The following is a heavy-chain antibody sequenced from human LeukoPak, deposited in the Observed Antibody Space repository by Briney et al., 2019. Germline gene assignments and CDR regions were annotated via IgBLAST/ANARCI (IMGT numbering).Heavy chain of an antibody. CDR1: GFTFSNYI. CDR3: ARALGYFDY. Sequence: PGGSLRLSCSASGFTFSNYIMHWVRQAPGKGLEWVSYISSSGSTIYYADSVKGRFTISRDNAKNSLYLQMNSLRAEDTAVYYCARALGYFDYWGQGTLVTVSS. J-gene: IGHJ4*02. CDR2: ISSSGSTI. V-gene: IGHV3-48*04.